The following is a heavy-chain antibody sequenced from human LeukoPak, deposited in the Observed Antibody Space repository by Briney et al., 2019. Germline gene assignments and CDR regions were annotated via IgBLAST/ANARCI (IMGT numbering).Heavy chain of an antibody. Sequence: PSETLSLTCTVSGVSISSSSYYWGGIRQPPGKGLEWIGSIYYSGSTYYNPSLKSRVTISVDTSKNQFSLQLTSVAAEDTSVYYCARPYYDILTGYYPNAFDIWGQGTMVTVSS. J-gene: IGHJ3*02. D-gene: IGHD3-9*01. CDR3: ARPYYDILTGYYPNAFDI. CDR2: IYYSGST. V-gene: IGHV4-39*01. CDR1: GVSISSSSYY.